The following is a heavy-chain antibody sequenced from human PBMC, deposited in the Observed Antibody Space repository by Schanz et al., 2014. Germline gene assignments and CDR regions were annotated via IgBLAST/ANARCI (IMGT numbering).Heavy chain of an antibody. J-gene: IGHJ5*02. Sequence: VQSVHSGTEVQKLGASVKVSCKASGGTFSSYTISWVRQAPGQGLEWMGRIVPIAGITNYAQRFQGRVTITADKSSDTAYMELSSLRSEDTAVYYCAREVGLYDRGWFDPWGQGTLVTVSS. V-gene: IGHV1-69*09. D-gene: IGHD3-22*01. CDR1: GGTFSSYT. CDR3: AREVGLYDRGWFDP. CDR2: IVPIAGIT.